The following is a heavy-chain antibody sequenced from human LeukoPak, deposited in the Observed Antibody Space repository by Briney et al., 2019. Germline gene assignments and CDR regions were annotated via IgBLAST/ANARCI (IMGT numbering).Heavy chain of an antibody. D-gene: IGHD3-22*01. CDR2: IKDDGGET. V-gene: IGHV3-7*01. CDR1: GFTFTNYW. J-gene: IGHJ4*02. Sequence: TGGSLRLSCAASGFTFTNYWMSWVRQAPGKGLEWVANIKDDGGETYYVDSVKGRFTISRDNTKNFLYLQMNRLRVEDSAVYYCGRDPYYDSLDYWGQGTLVTVSS. CDR3: GRDPYYDSLDY.